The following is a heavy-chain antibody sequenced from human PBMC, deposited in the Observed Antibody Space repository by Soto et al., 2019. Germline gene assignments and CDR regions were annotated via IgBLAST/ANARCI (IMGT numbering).Heavy chain of an antibody. CDR1: GFTFSSYA. CDR2: ISYDGSNK. D-gene: IGHD4-4*01. Sequence: QVQLVESGGGVVQPGRSLRLSCAASGFTFSSYAMHWVRQAPGKGLEWVSVISYDGSNKYYADSVKGRFTISRDNSKNTLYLQMNSLRAEDTAVYYCANIIAVTSAFDIWGQGTMVTVSS. CDR3: ANIIAVTSAFDI. V-gene: IGHV3-30*04. J-gene: IGHJ3*02.